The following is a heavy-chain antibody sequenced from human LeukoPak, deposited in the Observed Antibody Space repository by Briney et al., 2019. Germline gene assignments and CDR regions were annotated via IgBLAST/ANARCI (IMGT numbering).Heavy chain of an antibody. CDR1: GFTFSSYS. J-gene: IGHJ4*02. CDR2: ISSSSTI. D-gene: IGHD2-21*01. CDR3: ARGGEGYFDF. V-gene: IGHV3-48*01. Sequence: GGSLRLSCAASGFTFSSYSMNWVRQAPGKGLEWVSYISSSSTIYYADSVKGRFTISRDNARNSLYLQMNGLRAEDTAVYYCARGGEGYFDFWGQGTLVTVSS.